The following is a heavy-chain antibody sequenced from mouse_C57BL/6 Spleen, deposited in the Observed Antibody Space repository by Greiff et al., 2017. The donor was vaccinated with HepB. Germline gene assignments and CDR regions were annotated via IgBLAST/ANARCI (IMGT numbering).Heavy chain of an antibody. D-gene: IGHD1-1*01. CDR1: GYTFTSYD. Sequence: VQLQQSGPELVKPGASVKLSCKASGYTFTSYDINWVKQRPGQGLEWIGWIYPRDGSTKYNEKFKGKATLTVDTSSSTACMELHSLTSEDSAVYFCATITTVGGYYAMDYWGQGTSVTVSS. CDR2: IYPRDGST. V-gene: IGHV1-85*01. J-gene: IGHJ4*01. CDR3: ATITTVGGYYAMDY.